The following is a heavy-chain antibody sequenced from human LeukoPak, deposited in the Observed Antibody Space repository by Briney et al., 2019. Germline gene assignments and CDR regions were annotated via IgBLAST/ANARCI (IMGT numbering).Heavy chain of an antibody. Sequence: GGSLRLSCAASGFTFSSYGMHWVRQAPGKGLEWVGFIRSNLYGGTPEYAASVKGRFTISRDDSNSIAYLEMDSLKTDGTAVYYCTRDQTPYYWGQGTLVTVSS. J-gene: IGHJ4*02. CDR1: GFTFSSYG. CDR2: IRSNLYGGTP. CDR3: TRDQTPYY. V-gene: IGHV3-49*04.